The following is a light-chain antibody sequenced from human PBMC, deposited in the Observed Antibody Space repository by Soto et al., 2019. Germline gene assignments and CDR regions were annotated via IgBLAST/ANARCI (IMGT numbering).Light chain of an antibody. CDR3: QKYNNWPPLT. V-gene: IGKV3-15*01. CDR1: QSVSSN. J-gene: IGKJ4*01. Sequence: EIVMTQSPATLSVSPGERATLSCRASQSVSSNLAWYQQKPGQAPRLLIYGASTRATGIPARCSGSGSGTEFTLTISSLQSEDFAVYYCQKYNNWPPLTFGGGTKVEIK. CDR2: GAS.